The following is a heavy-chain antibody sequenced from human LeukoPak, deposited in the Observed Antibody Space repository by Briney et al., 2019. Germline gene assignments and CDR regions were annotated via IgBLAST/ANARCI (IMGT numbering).Heavy chain of an antibody. CDR3: ARRGYYYDSSGYYYVFDY. V-gene: IGHV4-59*01. J-gene: IGHJ4*02. CDR2: IYYSGST. CDR1: GGSISSYY. Sequence: KSSETLSLTCTVSGGSISSYYWSWIRQPPGKGLEWIGYIYYSGSTNYNPSLKSRVTISVDTSKNQFSLKLSSVTAADTAVYYCARRGYYYDSSGYYYVFDYWGQGTLVTVSS. D-gene: IGHD3-22*01.